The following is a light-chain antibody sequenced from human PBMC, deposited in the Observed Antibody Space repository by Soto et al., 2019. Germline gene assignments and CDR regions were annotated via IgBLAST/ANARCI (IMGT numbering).Light chain of an antibody. V-gene: IGKV3D-15*01. J-gene: IGKJ4*01. CDR2: DVS. CDR3: QQYNNWPLT. CDR1: QSVSSN. Sequence: VLTQSPGTLSLSPGERVTLSCRASQSVSSNYLAWYQQKPGQAPRLLIYDVSTRATGIPTRFSGSGSGTEFTLTISSLQSEDFAAYYCQQYNNWPLTFGGGSKVDI.